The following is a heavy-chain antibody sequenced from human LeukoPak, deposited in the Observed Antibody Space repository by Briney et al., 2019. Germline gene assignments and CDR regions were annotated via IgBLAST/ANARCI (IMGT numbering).Heavy chain of an antibody. CDR3: ASGDLNSSSWYQGGGY. J-gene: IGHJ4*02. Sequence: SETLSLTCTVSGGSISSGGYYWSWIRRHPGKGLEWIGYIYYSGSTYYNPSLKSRVTISVDTSKNQFSVTAADTAVYYCASGDLNSSSWYQGGGYWGQGTLVTVSS. CDR1: GGSISSGGYY. D-gene: IGHD6-13*01. CDR2: IYYSGST. V-gene: IGHV4-31*03.